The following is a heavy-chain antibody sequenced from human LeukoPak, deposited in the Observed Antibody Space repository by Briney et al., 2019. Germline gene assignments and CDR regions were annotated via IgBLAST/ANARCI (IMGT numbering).Heavy chain of an antibody. CDR3: ASNYVHYYYYYGMDV. CDR2: ISYDGSNK. V-gene: IGHV3-30-3*01. J-gene: IGHJ6*02. Sequence: GRSLRLSCAASGFTFSSYAVHWVRQAPGKGLEWVAVISYDGSNKYYADSVKGRFTISRDNSKNTLYLQMNSLRAEDTAVYYCASNYVHYYYYYGMDVWGQGTTVTVSS. CDR1: GFTFSSYA. D-gene: IGHD4-11*01.